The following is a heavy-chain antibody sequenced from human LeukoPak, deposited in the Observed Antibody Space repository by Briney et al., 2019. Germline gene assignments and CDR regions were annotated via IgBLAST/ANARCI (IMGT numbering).Heavy chain of an antibody. V-gene: IGHV3-23*01. CDR2: ISGSGGNT. J-gene: IGHJ4*02. Sequence: SGGSLRLSCSGSGFAFSGFAMGWVRQAPGKGLEWVSSISGSGGNTYYADSVEGRSTVSRDNSENTVYLQMNSLRAEDTALYYCARGRGGDYVPSRFDFWGQGTLVTVSS. CDR1: GFAFSGFA. D-gene: IGHD4-17*01. CDR3: ARGRGGDYVPSRFDF.